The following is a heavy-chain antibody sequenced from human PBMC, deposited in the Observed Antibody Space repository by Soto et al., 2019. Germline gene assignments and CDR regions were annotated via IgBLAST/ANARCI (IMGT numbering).Heavy chain of an antibody. Sequence: SETLSLTCTVSGGSISSSSYYWGWIRQPPGKGLEWIGSIYYSGSTYYNPSLKSRVTISVDTSKNQFSLKLSSVTAADTAVYYCARHGGYYYYYGMDVWGQGTTVTVSS. D-gene: IGHD3-16*01. CDR1: GGSISSSSYY. CDR2: IYYSGST. CDR3: ARHGGYYYYYGMDV. J-gene: IGHJ6*02. V-gene: IGHV4-39*01.